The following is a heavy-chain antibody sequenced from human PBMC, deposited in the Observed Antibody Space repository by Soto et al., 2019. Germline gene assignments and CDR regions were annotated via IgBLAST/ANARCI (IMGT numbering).Heavy chain of an antibody. Sequence: ASVKVSCKASGYTFTSYYMHWVRQAPGQGLEWMGIINPSGGSTSYAQKFQGRVTMTRDTSTSTVYMELSSLRSEDTAVYYCAREVNTIFGVVINAAYFDYWGQGTLVTVSS. CDR2: INPSGGST. V-gene: IGHV1-46*01. CDR1: GYTFTSYY. J-gene: IGHJ4*02. D-gene: IGHD3-3*01. CDR3: AREVNTIFGVVINAAYFDY.